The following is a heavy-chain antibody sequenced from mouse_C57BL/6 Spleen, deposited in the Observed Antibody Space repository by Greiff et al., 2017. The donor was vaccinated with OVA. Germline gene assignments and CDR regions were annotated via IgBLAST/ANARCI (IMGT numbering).Heavy chain of an antibody. J-gene: IGHJ2*01. CDR3: ARDDDYERRFDY. Sequence: EVKVVESGGGLVKPGGSLKLSCAASGFTFSSYAMSWVRQTPEKRLEWVATISDGGSYTYYPDNVKGRFTISRDNAKNNLYLQMSHLKSEDTAMYYCARDDDYERRFDYWGQGTTLTVSS. V-gene: IGHV5-4*01. CDR1: GFTFSSYA. CDR2: ISDGGSYT. D-gene: IGHD2-4*01.